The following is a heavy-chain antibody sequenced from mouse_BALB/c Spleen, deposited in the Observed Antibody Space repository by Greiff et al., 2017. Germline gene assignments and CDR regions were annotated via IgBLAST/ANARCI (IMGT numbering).Heavy chain of an antibody. J-gene: IGHJ2*01. D-gene: IGHD2-14*01. CDR2: ISYDGSN. Sequence: EVQVVESGPGLVKPSQSLSLTCSVTGYSITSGYYWNWIRQFPGNKLEWMGYISYDGSNNYNPSLKNRISITRDTSKNQFFLKLNSVTTEDTATYYCARGTGYWGQGTTLTVSS. CDR1: GYSITSGYY. V-gene: IGHV3-6*02. CDR3: ARGTGY.